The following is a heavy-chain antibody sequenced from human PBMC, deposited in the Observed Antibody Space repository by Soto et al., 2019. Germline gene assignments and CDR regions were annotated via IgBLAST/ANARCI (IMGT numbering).Heavy chain of an antibody. CDR1: GLTISSASYY. CDR3: ARYRISCSWSKFDY. D-gene: IGHD6-13*01. V-gene: IGHV4-31*03. J-gene: IGHJ4*02. CDR2: IYYNGST. Sequence: QVLLQESGPGLMKPSQTLSLTCTVSGLTISSASYYWSWIRQHPGKGLEWVGNIYYNGSTYYSPSLKTRVTRWVDTSKNQFSLRLAAVTAADTAVYYCARYRISCSWSKFDYWGQGTLVTVSS.